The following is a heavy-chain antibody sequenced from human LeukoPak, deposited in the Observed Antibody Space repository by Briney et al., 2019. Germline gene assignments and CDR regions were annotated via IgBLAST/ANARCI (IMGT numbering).Heavy chain of an antibody. CDR2: VHSSGST. Sequence: SETLSLTCTVSGASVTTYYWSWIRQSPGKELEGIANVHSSGSTFYNPSLKSRVTISIDTSKNQFSLKLTSVTTADTAVYYCARDIRTVGATLYFDYWGQGTLLTVS. CDR3: ARDIRTVGATLYFDY. CDR1: GASVTTYY. J-gene: IGHJ4*02. V-gene: IGHV4-59*02. D-gene: IGHD1-26*01.